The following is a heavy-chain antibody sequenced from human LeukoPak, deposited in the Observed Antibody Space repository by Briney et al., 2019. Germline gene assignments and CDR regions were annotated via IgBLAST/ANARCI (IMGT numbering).Heavy chain of an antibody. CDR2: ISGSGGST. J-gene: IGHJ6*03. CDR1: GFTFSSYA. V-gene: IGHV3-23*01. Sequence: PGGSLGLSCAASGFTFSSYAMSWVRQAPGKGLEWVSAISGSGGSTYYADSVKGRFTISRDNSKNTLYLQMNSLRAEDTAVYYCAKDQYRRRGYMDVWGKGTTVTVSS. D-gene: IGHD2-2*01. CDR3: AKDQYRRRGYMDV.